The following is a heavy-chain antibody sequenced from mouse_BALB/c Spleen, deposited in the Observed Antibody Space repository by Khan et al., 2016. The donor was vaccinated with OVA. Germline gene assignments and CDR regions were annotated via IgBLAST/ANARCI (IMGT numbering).Heavy chain of an antibody. D-gene: IGHD2-14*01. V-gene: IGHV2-6-4*01. Sequence: VKLQESGPGLVAPSQSLSITCTVSGFSLSRYNVHWVRQPPGKGLEWLGMIWGGGGTDYNSTLKSRLSIRKDNSKRQVLLKMNSLQTDDTAMYYCARAYYRYDGYYAMDYWGQGTSVTVSS. CDR3: ARAYYRYDGYYAMDY. J-gene: IGHJ4*01. CDR1: GFSLSRYN. CDR2: IWGGGGT.